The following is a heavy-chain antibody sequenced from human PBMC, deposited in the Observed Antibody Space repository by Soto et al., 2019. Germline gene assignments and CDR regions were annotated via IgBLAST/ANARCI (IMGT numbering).Heavy chain of an antibody. CDR3: AKGQSGSSTSDHGMDV. V-gene: IGHV3-30*18. D-gene: IGHD2-2*01. CDR2: ISYDGSNK. Sequence: GGSLRLSCAASGFSFTRDGMHWVRQAPGKGLEWVAVISYDGSNKYYADSVKGRFTISRDNSKNTLYLQMNSLRAEDTAVYYCAKGQSGSSTSDHGMDVWGQGTTVTVSS. CDR1: GFSFTRDG. J-gene: IGHJ6*02.